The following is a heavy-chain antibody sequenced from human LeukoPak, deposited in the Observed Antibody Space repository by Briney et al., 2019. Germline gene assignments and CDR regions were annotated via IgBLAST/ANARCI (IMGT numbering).Heavy chain of an antibody. CDR3: ARAIRYGDFDY. CDR2: IYSGGTT. CDR1: GGTVSSND. V-gene: IGHV3-53*01. Sequence: GGSLRLSCTASGGTVSSNDISWGRQAPGKGLEWVSVIYSGGTTYYADSVKGRFTISRDNSKNTLLLHMKSLSAEETAVYYWARAIRYGDFDYWGQGTLVPVSS. D-gene: IGHD4-17*01. J-gene: IGHJ4*02.